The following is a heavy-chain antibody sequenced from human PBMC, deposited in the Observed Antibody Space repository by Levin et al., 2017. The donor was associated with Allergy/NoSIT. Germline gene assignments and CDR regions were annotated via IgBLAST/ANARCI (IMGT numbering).Heavy chain of an antibody. CDR2: IYYSGST. V-gene: IGHV4-59*01. J-gene: IGHJ4*02. CDR1: GGSISSYY. Sequence: GSLRLSCTVSGGSISSYYWSWIRQPPGKGLEWIGYIYYSGSTNYNPSLKSRVTISVDTSKNQFSLKLSSVTAADTAVYYCARATRRYYFDYWGQGTLVTVSS. CDR3: ARATRRYYFDY.